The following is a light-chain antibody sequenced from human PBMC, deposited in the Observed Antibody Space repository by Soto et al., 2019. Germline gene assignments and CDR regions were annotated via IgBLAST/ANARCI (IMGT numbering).Light chain of an antibody. V-gene: IGKV1-8*01. J-gene: IGKJ2*01. Sequence: AIRMTQSPSSFSASTGDRVTITCRASQGISSYLAWYQQKPGKAPKLLIYAASTLQSGVTSRFSVSGSGTDFTLTISCLQSEDFATYYCQQYYSYPPTFGQGTKLEIK. CDR2: AAS. CDR3: QQYYSYPPT. CDR1: QGISSY.